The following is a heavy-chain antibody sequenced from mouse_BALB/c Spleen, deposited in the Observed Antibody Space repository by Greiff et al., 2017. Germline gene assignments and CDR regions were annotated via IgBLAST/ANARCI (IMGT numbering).Heavy chain of an antibody. D-gene: IGHD4-1*01. CDR2: ISSGSSTI. J-gene: IGHJ4*01. V-gene: IGHV5-17*02. CDR1: GFTFSSFG. CDR3: AKYPGRYWAMDG. Sequence: DVKVVESGGGLVQPGGSRKLSCAASGFTFSSFGMHWVRQAPEKGLEWVAYISSGSSTIYYADTVKGRFTISRDNPKNTLFLQMTSLRSEDTAMYCCAKYPGRYWAMDGWGEGTSVTVSS.